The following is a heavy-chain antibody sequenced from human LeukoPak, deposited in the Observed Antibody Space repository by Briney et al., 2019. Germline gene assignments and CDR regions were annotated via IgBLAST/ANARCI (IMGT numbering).Heavy chain of an antibody. Sequence: PSETLSLTCTVSGGSISSYYWTWIRQPAGKGLERIGRMYTSGSTNYNPSLKSRVTMSVDTSKNQFSLKMSSVTAADTAVYYCAREQVGYYDSSGYYCYFDYWGQGTLVTVSS. CDR3: AREQVGYYDSSGYYCYFDY. V-gene: IGHV4-4*07. D-gene: IGHD3-22*01. CDR1: GGSISSYY. J-gene: IGHJ4*02. CDR2: MYTSGST.